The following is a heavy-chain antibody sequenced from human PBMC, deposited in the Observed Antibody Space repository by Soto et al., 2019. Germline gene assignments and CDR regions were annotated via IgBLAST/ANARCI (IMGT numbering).Heavy chain of an antibody. Sequence: QVQLVQSGAEVKKPGSSVKVSCKASGGTFSSYAISWVRQAPGQGLEWMGGIIPIFGTANYAQKFQGRVTMTADESTSTAYMGLSSLRSEDTAVYYCASPPVAATYYYGMDVWGQGTTVTVSS. CDR1: GGTFSSYA. CDR3: ASPPVAATYYYGMDV. J-gene: IGHJ6*02. V-gene: IGHV1-69*12. CDR2: IIPIFGTA. D-gene: IGHD1-26*01.